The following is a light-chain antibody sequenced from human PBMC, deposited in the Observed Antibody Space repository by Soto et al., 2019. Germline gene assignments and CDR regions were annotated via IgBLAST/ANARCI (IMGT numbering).Light chain of an antibody. J-gene: IGKJ2*01. CDR3: QQNYITPYT. Sequence: DLQMTQSPSLSVSVGDKVTITCRASHSISNFLNWYQQKAGKAPKLLIYASFNLQSGVPSRFSGSGSWADFTLTISSLQPEDFATYYCQQNYITPYTFGQGTKLEIK. CDR2: ASF. CDR1: HSISNF. V-gene: IGKV1-39*01.